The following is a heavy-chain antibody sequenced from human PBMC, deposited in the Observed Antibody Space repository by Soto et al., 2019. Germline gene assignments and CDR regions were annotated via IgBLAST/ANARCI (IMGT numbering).Heavy chain of an antibody. CDR2: ISYDGSNK. D-gene: IGHD5-12*01. CDR3: AKDRGGYDYEVVGY. J-gene: IGHJ4*02. V-gene: IGHV3-30*18. Sequence: GESLKISCAASGFTFSSYGMHWVRQAPGKGLEWVAVISYDGSNKYYADSVKGRFTISRDNSKNTLYLQMNSLRAEDTAVYYCAKDRGGYDYEVVGYWGQGTLVTVSS. CDR1: GFTFSSYG.